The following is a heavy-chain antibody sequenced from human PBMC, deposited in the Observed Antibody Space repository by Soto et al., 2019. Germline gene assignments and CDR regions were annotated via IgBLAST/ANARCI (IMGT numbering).Heavy chain of an antibody. Sequence: GGSLRLSCAASGFTFSSYGMHWVRQAPGKGLEWVAVISYDGSNKYYADSVKGRFTISRDNSKNTLYLQMNSLRAEDTAVYYCAKDSLGYCISNSCSPLDYWGQGT. J-gene: IGHJ4*02. CDR3: AKDSLGYCISNSCSPLDY. CDR1: GFTFSSYG. V-gene: IGHV3-30*18. D-gene: IGHD2-2*01. CDR2: ISYDGSNK.